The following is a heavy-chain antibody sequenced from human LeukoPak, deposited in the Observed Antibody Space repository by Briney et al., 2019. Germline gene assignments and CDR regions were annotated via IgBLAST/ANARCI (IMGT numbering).Heavy chain of an antibody. CDR2: IYSSGST. J-gene: IGHJ4*02. V-gene: IGHV4-59*01. Sequence: SETLSLTCTVSGVSISSYYWTWIRQPPGKGLEWVGYIYSSGSTNYSPSLKSRVTISIDTSKNQFSLRLSYVTAADTAVYFCARDRGGDYDSSGFQYHFDYWGQGALVTVSS. CDR3: ARDRGGDYDSSGFQYHFDY. CDR1: GVSISSYY. D-gene: IGHD3-22*01.